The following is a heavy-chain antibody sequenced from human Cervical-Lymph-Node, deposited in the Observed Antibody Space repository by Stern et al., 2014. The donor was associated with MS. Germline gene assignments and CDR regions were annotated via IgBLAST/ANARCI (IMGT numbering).Heavy chain of an antibody. CDR1: GGTFSNYA. CDR3: ARASLTSGYYYSHLAY. CDR2: IFPVLDKV. V-gene: IGHV1-69*01. Sequence: QVQLGQSGAEVKKPGASVKVSCKASGGTFSNYATSWVRQVPGQGLEWVGGIFPVLDKVHYAQTFQGRVTLAWEESTSTAYMEVNSLTHEDTAVYYCARASLTSGYYYSHLAYWGQGTLVTVSS. D-gene: IGHD3-22*01. J-gene: IGHJ4*02.